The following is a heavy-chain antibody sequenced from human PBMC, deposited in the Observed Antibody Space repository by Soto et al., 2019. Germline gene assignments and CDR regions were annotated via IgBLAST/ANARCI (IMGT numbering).Heavy chain of an antibody. D-gene: IGHD6-13*01. CDR1: GFTFSSYE. Sequence: GGSRGLAWAASGFTFSSYEMNWVRQAPGKGLEWVSYISSSGSTIYYADSVKGRFTISRDNAKNSLYLQMNSLRAEDTAVYYCARDSQQLVPMDVWGQGTTVTVSS. CDR2: ISSSGSTI. CDR3: ARDSQQLVPMDV. V-gene: IGHV3-48*03. J-gene: IGHJ6*02.